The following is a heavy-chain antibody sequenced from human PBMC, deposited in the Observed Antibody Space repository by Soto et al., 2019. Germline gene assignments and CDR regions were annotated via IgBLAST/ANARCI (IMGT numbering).Heavy chain of an antibody. CDR1: GGTFSSYT. V-gene: IGHV1-69*02. Sequence: SVKVSCKASGGTFSSYTISWVRQAPGQGLEWMGRIIPILGIANYAQKFQGRVTITADKSTSTAYMELSSLRSEDTAVYYCARAGASGVVLGNWFDPWGQGTLVTVSS. CDR2: IIPILGIA. D-gene: IGHD2-8*02. J-gene: IGHJ5*02. CDR3: ARAGASGVVLGNWFDP.